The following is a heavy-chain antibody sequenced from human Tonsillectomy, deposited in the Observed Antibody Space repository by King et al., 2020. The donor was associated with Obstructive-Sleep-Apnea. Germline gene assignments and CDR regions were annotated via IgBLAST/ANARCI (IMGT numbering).Heavy chain of an antibody. J-gene: IGHJ4*02. CDR2: IYHSGST. D-gene: IGHD3-10*01. CDR3: ASYRGSGMGFLEMDY. Sequence: VQLQESGPGLVKPSGTLSLTCAVSGGSISNSNWGSWVRQPPGKGLEWIGEIYHSGSTNYNPSLKSRVTISVDKSKNQVSLKLSSVTAADTAVYYCASYRGSGMGFLEMDYWGQGTLVTVSS. CDR1: GGSISNSNW. V-gene: IGHV4-4*02.